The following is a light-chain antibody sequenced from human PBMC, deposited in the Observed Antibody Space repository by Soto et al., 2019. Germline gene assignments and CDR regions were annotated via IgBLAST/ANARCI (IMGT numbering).Light chain of an antibody. J-gene: IGKJ1*01. V-gene: IGKV2-28*01. CDR2: WGS. Sequence: DIVMTQSPLSLTVTPGEPASISCRSSQSLLHSNGYNYLDWYLQKPVQSPQLLIYWGSNRASGDPDRFSGSGSVTDFTLKISRVEAEDVGVYYCMQALQTPWTFGQGTKVDIK. CDR1: QSLLHSNGYNY. CDR3: MQALQTPWT.